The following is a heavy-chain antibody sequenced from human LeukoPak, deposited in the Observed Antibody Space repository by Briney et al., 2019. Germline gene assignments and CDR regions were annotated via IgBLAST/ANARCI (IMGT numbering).Heavy chain of an antibody. CDR2: INPNSGGT. D-gene: IGHD1-26*01. Sequence: GASVKVSCKASGYTFPSYGISWVRQAPGQGLEWMGRINPNSGGTNYAQKFQGRVTMTRDTSISTAYMELSRLRSDDTAVYYCARDGVGATAAFDIWGQGTMVTVSS. J-gene: IGHJ3*02. CDR3: ARDGVGATAAFDI. CDR1: GYTFPSYG. V-gene: IGHV1-2*06.